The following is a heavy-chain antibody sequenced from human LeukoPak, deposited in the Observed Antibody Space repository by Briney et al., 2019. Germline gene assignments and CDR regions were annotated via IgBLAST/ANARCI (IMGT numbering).Heavy chain of an antibody. D-gene: IGHD2-15*01. V-gene: IGHV1-2*02. CDR3: ARRGSGAYPDY. CDR2: INPNSGGT. J-gene: IGHJ4*02. CDR1: RYTFTDYY. Sequence: ASVMVSFKASRYTFTDYYMPWVRQAPGQGLEWMGWINPNSGGTNYAQKFQGRVTMTRDTSISTAYMELSSLRSDDTAFYYCARRGSGAYPDYWGQGTLVTVSS.